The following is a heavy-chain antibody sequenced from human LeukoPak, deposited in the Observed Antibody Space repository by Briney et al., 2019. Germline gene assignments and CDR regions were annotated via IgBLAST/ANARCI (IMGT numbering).Heavy chain of an antibody. CDR2: INHSGST. CDR3: ARGGAYGDDKSDGYGMDV. V-gene: IGHV4-34*01. Sequence: KPSETLSLTCTVSGGSISSYYWSWIRQPPGKGLEWIGEINHSGSTNYNPSLKSRVTISVDTSKNQFSLKLSSVTAADTAVYYCARGGAYGDDKSDGYGMDVWGQGTTVTVSS. D-gene: IGHD4-17*01. J-gene: IGHJ6*02. CDR1: GGSISSYY.